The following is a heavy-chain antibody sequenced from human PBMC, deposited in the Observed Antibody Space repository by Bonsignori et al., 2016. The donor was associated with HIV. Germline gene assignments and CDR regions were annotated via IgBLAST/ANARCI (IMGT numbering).Heavy chain of an antibody. Sequence: QVLLQESGPGLVKASQTLSLTCTVSGGSISRGAHYWTWIRQRPEKGLEWIGYIFYRGDAYYNPSLKSQVTISVDTSKNQFSLNVTSVTAADTATYFCARATGMTGWYAYFYFDTWGQGTPGHRL. CDR3: ARATGMTGWYAYFYFDT. CDR1: GGSISRGAHY. D-gene: IGHD6-19*01. CDR2: IFYRGDA. J-gene: IGHJ5*02. V-gene: IGHV4-31*01.